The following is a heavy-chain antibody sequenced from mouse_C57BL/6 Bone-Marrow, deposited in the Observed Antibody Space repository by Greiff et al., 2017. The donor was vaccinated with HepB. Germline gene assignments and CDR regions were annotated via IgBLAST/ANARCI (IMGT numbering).Heavy chain of an antibody. CDR3: ARSPITYYYGSSYWYFDV. CDR1: GFNIKDYY. J-gene: IGHJ1*03. D-gene: IGHD1-1*01. CDR2: IDPEDGET. Sequence: EVKLQESGAELVKPGASVKLSCTASGFNIKDYYMHWVKQRTEQGLEWIGRIDPEDGETKYAPKFQGKATITADTSSNTAYLQLSSLTSEDTAVYYCARSPITYYYGSSYWYFDVWGTGTTVTVSS. V-gene: IGHV14-2*01.